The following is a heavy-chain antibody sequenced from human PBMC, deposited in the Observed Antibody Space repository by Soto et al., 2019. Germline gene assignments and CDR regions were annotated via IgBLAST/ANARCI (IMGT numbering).Heavy chain of an antibody. CDR2: ISYDGSNK. J-gene: IGHJ4*02. V-gene: IGHV3-30*18. Sequence: QVQLVESGGGVVQPGRSLRLSCAASGFTFSSYGMHWVRQAPGKGLEWVAVISYDGSNKYYADSVKGRFTISRDNSKNTLYLQKNSLRAEDTAVYYCAKERSIAAAGTCFDYWGQGTLVTVSS. D-gene: IGHD6-13*01. CDR3: AKERSIAAAGTCFDY. CDR1: GFTFSSYG.